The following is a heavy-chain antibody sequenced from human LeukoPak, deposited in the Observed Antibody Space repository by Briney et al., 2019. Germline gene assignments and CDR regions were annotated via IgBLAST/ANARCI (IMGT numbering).Heavy chain of an antibody. J-gene: IGHJ6*02. D-gene: IGHD3-3*01. CDR2: INAAGDDM. CDR1: GFTFPTYS. CDR3: AKGIFGVIHNGIDV. Sequence: QPGGSLRLSCVASGFTFPTYSMAWVRQAPGKGLDWVSSINAAGDDMYYADSVKGRFSISRDNLKNTLYLQMHSLRAEDRAIYYCAKGIFGVIHNGIDVWGQGTAVTVS. V-gene: IGHV3-23*01.